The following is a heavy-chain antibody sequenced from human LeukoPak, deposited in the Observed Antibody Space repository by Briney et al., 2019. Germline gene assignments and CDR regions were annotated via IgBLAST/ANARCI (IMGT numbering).Heavy chain of an antibody. CDR2: IVVGSGNT. CDR1: GFTFTSSA. J-gene: IGHJ4*02. CDR3: AAKTTVVRGRYFDY. Sequence: GASVKVSCKASGFTFTSSAMQWVRQARGQRLEWIGWIVVGSGNTNYAQKFQERVTITRDMSTSTAYMELSSLRSEDTAVYYRAAKTTVVRGRYFDYWGQGTLVTVSS. D-gene: IGHD4-23*01. V-gene: IGHV1-58*02.